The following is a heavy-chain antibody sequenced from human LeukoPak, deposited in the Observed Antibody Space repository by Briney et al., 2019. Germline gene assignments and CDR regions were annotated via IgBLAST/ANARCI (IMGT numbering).Heavy chain of an antibody. V-gene: IGHV5-51*01. J-gene: IGHJ6*03. CDR1: GYSFTNYW. CDR3: ARHTGYCSSTSCSTSGYYYYMDV. D-gene: IGHD2-2*03. Sequence: GESLKISCEGSGYSFTNYWIGWVRQMPGKGLEWLGIIYPGDSDTRYSPSFQGQVTISADKSISTAYLQWSSLKASDTAMYYCARHTGYCSSTSCSTSGYYYYMDVWGKGTTVTVSS. CDR2: IYPGDSDT.